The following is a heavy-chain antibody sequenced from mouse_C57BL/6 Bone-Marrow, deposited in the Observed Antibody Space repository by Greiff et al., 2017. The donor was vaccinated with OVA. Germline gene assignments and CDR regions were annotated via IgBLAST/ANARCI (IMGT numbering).Heavy chain of an antibody. CDR1: GYTFTDYY. Sequence: EVQLVESGPVLVKPGASVKMSCKASGYTFTDYYMNWVKQSHGKSLEWIGVINPYNGGTSYNQKFKGKATLTVDKSSSTAYMELNSLTSEDSAVYYCAREGFYYYGSSHYAMDYWGQGTSVTVSS. D-gene: IGHD1-1*01. CDR3: AREGFYYYGSSHYAMDY. CDR2: INPYNGGT. J-gene: IGHJ4*01. V-gene: IGHV1-19*01.